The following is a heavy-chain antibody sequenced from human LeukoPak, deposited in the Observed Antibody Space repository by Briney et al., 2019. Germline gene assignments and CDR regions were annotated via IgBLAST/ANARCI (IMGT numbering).Heavy chain of an antibody. Sequence: GGSLRLSCTASGFAFDEHGVSWVRHLPGKGLECVSGINWSGGSTGYADPLRGRFTISRDNAKNSLYLQMDSLRAEDTALYYCARAPITSPFYFDYWGQGTLVTVSS. CDR3: ARAPITSPFYFDY. CDR1: GFAFDEHG. J-gene: IGHJ4*02. CDR2: INWSGGST. D-gene: IGHD2-2*01. V-gene: IGHV3-20*04.